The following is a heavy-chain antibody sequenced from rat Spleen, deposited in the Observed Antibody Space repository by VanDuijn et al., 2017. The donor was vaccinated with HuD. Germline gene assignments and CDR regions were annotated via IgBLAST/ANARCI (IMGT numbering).Heavy chain of an antibody. CDR3: AANYPGITGVMDA. V-gene: IGHV3-3*01. CDR2: INSAGST. Sequence: EVQLQESGPGLVKPSQSLSLTCSVTGYSITSSYRWNWIRKFPGNKLEWMGYINSAGSTNYNPSLKSRISITRDTSKNQFFLQVNSVTTEDTATYYCAANYPGITGVMDAWGQGASVTVSS. J-gene: IGHJ4*01. D-gene: IGHD1-4*01. CDR1: GYSITSSYR.